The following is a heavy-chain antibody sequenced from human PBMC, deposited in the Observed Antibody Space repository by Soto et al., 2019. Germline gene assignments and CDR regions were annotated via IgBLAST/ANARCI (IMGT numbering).Heavy chain of an antibody. D-gene: IGHD3-10*01. J-gene: IGHJ5*02. CDR1: GFSLSTSGVG. CDR3: AHSLGLGWRVMVRGVINWFDP. Sequence: QITLKESGPTLVKPTQTLTLTCTFSGFSLSTSGVGVGWIRQPPGKALEWLALIYWDDDKRYSPSLKSRLTITQETSKNQVVLTRTNMDPVDTATYFCAHSLGLGWRVMVRGVINWFDPRGQGTLVTVSS. V-gene: IGHV2-5*02. CDR2: IYWDDDK.